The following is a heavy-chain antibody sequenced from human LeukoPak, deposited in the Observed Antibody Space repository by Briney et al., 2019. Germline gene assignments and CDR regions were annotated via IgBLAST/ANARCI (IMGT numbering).Heavy chain of an antibody. CDR1: GFTFSSYA. J-gene: IGHJ4*02. V-gene: IGHV3-23*01. CDR2: ISGTGGST. Sequence: GGSLRLSCAASGFTFSSYAMSWVRQAPGKGLEWVSDISGTGGSTYYADSVKGRFTISRDNSKNTLYLQMNSLRAEDTAVYYCAKREGYYDSSGYYQFDYWAREPWSPSPQ. CDR3: AKREGYYDSSGYYQFDY. D-gene: IGHD3-22*01.